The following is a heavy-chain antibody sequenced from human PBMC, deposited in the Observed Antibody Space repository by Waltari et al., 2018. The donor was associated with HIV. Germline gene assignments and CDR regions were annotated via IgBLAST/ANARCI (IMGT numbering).Heavy chain of an antibody. CDR2: LKQGGSEK. CDR3: ARGGFYGSGSKVN. J-gene: IGHJ4*02. CDR1: GLHFSSYG. Sequence: EVQRVESGGGLVHPGGSLRLSWAACGLHFSSYGMSWARQAPGKGLEWVANLKQGGSEKYYVDSVNGRFTISRDNAENSLYLQMNSLRAEDTAVYYCARGGFYGSGSKVNWGQGTLVTVSS. V-gene: IGHV3-7*04. D-gene: IGHD3-10*01.